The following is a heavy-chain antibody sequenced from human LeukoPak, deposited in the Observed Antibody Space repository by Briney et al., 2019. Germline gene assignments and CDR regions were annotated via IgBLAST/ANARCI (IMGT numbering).Heavy chain of an antibody. J-gene: IGHJ5*02. CDR3: ARTILPRWWFDP. D-gene: IGHD2-21*01. Sequence: SETLSLTCTVSGGSISSSSYYWGWIRQSPGKGLEWIGSIYYSGSTYYNPSLKSRVTISVDTSENQFSLILSSVTAADTAVYYCARTILPRWWFDPWGQGTLVTVSS. CDR2: IYYSGST. CDR1: GGSISSSSYY. V-gene: IGHV4-39*01.